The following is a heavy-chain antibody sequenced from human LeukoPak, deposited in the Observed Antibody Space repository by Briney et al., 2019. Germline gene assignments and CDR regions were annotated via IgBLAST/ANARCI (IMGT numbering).Heavy chain of an antibody. CDR3: ARVGHITMVRGAQYYFDY. CDR2: INHSGST. CDR1: GGSFSGYY. V-gene: IGHV4-34*01. Sequence: SETLSLTCAVYGGSFSGYYWSWIRQPPGKGLEWIGEINHSGSTNYNPSLKSRVTISVDTSKNQFSLKLSSVTAADPAVYYCARVGHITMVRGAQYYFDYWGQGTLVTVSS. D-gene: IGHD3-10*01. J-gene: IGHJ4*02.